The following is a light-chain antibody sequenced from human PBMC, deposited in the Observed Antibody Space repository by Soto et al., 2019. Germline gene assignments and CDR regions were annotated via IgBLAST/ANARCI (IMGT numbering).Light chain of an antibody. Sequence: ERFMTQSPFILSVSPLEIATRSCMANQSISSNLAWYQQKPGQAPRLLIYGAATRATGIPARFSGSGSGTDFTLTINSLQSEDFAVYYCQMYNNWVGTFGGGTKV. CDR2: GAA. V-gene: IGKV3-15*01. CDR1: QSISSN. J-gene: IGKJ4*01. CDR3: QMYNNWVGT.